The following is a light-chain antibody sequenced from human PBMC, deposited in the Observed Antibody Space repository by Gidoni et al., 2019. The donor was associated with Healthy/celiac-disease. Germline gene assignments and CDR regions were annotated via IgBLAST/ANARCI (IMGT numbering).Light chain of an antibody. J-gene: IGKJ3*01. V-gene: IGKV3-20*01. CDR1: QSVSCSY. CDR2: GAS. CDR3: QQYGSSRFT. Sequence: EIVQTQYPGTLSLSPGERATLSCRASQSVSCSYLAWYQQTPGQAPRLLIYGASSRATGIPDRFSGSGSGTDFTLTISRLEPEDFAVYYCQQYGSSRFTFGPGTKVDIK.